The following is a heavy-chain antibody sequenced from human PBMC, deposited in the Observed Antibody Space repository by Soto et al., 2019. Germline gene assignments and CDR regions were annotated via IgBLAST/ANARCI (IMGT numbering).Heavy chain of an antibody. D-gene: IGHD2-21*02. CDR1: GYTFTSYG. V-gene: IGHV1-18*01. Sequence: QVQLVQSGAEVKKPGASVKVSCKASGYTFTSYGISWVRQAPGQGLDWMGWIGAYNGNTNYPQKLQVRVTMTTATSTSTAYMELRSLRYDDTAVYYCAGRAYCGGDCFDAFDIWGQGTMVTVSS. CDR3: AGRAYCGGDCFDAFDI. J-gene: IGHJ3*02. CDR2: IGAYNGNT.